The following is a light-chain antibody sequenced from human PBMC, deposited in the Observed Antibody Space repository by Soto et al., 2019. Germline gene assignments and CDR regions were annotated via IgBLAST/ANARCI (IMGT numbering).Light chain of an antibody. CDR1: HSISSY. Sequence: DIHMTRSPSSLSASVGDRVTITCRASHSISSYLNWYQQKPGKAPKLLIYDASSLESGVPSRFSGSGSGTEFTLTISSLQPDDFATYYCQQYNSYSPTFGQGTKVDI. CDR2: DAS. CDR3: QQYNSYSPT. J-gene: IGKJ1*01. V-gene: IGKV1-5*01.